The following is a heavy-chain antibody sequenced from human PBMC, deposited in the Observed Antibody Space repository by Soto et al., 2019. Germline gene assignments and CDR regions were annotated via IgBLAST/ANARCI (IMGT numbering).Heavy chain of an antibody. CDR3: VKDTYILVGATHLDS. CDR2: ISWNSDMI. J-gene: IGHJ4*02. D-gene: IGHD1-26*01. CDR1: VFTFDDYA. Sequence: PWWSLRLSCSASVFTFDDYAMHWVRQGPGKGLEWVSGISWNSDMITYADSVKGRFTVSRDNAKNSLDLEMNSLRVEGTALYYCVKDTYILVGATHLDSWGQGTLVTVSS. V-gene: IGHV3-9*01.